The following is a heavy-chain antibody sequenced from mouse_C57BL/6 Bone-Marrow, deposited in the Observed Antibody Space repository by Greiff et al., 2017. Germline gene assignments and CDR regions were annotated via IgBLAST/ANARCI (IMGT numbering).Heavy chain of an antibody. CDR3: ARLVGYYVDY. J-gene: IGHJ2*01. CDR2: LDPSDSYT. V-gene: IGHV1-69*01. CDR1: GYTFTSYW. D-gene: IGHD1-1*02. Sequence: QVQLKQPGAELVMPGASVKLSCKASGYTFTSYWMHWVKQRPGQGLEWIGELDPSDSYTNYNQKFKGKSTLTVDKSSSTAYMQLSSLTSEDSAVYYCARLVGYYVDYWGQGTTLTVSS.